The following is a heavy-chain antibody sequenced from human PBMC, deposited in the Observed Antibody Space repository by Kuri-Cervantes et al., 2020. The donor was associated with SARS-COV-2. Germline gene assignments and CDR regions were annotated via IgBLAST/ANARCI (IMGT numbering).Heavy chain of an antibody. Sequence: ASVTVSCKASGYTFPRYAMHWVRQAPGQKLEWMGWVNAGNGNTKYSQKFQGRVTITRDTSESTAYLELSTLRSEDTAVYYGEREGYSSSLVPFDPWGQGTLVTVSS. CDR3: EREGYSSSLVPFDP. D-gene: IGHD6-13*01. V-gene: IGHV1-3*01. CDR1: GYTFPRYA. J-gene: IGHJ5*02. CDR2: VNAGNGNT.